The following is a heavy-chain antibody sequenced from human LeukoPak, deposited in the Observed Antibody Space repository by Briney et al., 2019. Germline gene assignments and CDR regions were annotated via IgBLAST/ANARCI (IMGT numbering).Heavy chain of an antibody. V-gene: IGHV3-30*04. CDR3: ARDYHCSGGRCSDDAFDI. Sequence: GGSLRLSCAASGFTFSSYAMHWVRQAPGKGLEWVAVISYDGSNKYYADSVKGRFTISRDSSKNTLYLQMNSLRAEDTAVYYCARDYHCSGGRCSDDAFDIWGQGTMVTVSS. CDR2: ISYDGSNK. J-gene: IGHJ3*02. D-gene: IGHD2-15*01. CDR1: GFTFSSYA.